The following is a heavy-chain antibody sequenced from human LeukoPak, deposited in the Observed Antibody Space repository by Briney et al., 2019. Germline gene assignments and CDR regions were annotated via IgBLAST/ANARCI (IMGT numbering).Heavy chain of an antibody. CDR2: INHSGST. J-gene: IGHJ4*02. D-gene: IGHD3-16*02. CDR1: GGSFSGYY. V-gene: IGHV4-34*01. Sequence: SETLSLTCAVYGGSFSGYYWSWIRQPPGKGLEWIGEINHSGSTNYNPSLKSRVTISVDTSKNQFSLKLSSVTAADTAVYYCARDRSLSSFDYWGQGTLVTVSS. CDR3: ARDRSLSSFDY.